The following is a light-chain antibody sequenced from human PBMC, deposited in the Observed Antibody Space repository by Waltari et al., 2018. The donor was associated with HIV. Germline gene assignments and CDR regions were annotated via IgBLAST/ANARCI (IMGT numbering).Light chain of an antibody. J-gene: IGKJ3*01. Sequence: DIQMTQSPSSLSSSVGDRVTLHCRSSQTINDKLNWYQQKPGEAPKVLIYDASTLETGVPSRFSGFGSGTEFTLTISSLQPDDFASYFCQQSLRSPLTFGPGTKVD. CDR1: QTINDK. V-gene: IGKV1-39*01. CDR3: QQSLRSPLT. CDR2: DAS.